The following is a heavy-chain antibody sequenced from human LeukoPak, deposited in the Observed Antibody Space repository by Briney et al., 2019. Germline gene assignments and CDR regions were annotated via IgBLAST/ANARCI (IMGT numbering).Heavy chain of an antibody. Sequence: ASVKVSCKVSGYTLTELSMPWVRQAPGKGLEWMGGFDPEDGETIYAQKFQGRVTMTEDTSTDTAYMELSSLRSEDTAVYYCATIITMVRGVIIAASAGGYNWFDPWGQGTQVTVSS. V-gene: IGHV1-24*01. CDR3: ATIITMVRGVIIAASAGGYNWFDP. J-gene: IGHJ5*02. CDR1: GYTLTELS. D-gene: IGHD3-10*01. CDR2: FDPEDGET.